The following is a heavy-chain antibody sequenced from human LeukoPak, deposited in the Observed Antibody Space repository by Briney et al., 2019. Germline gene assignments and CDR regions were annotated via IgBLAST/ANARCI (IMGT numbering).Heavy chain of an antibody. V-gene: IGHV3-53*01. J-gene: IGHJ4*02. D-gene: IGHD3-16*01. Sequence: TGGSLRLSCTVSGFTVSSNSMSWVRQAPGKGLEWVSFIYNAGNTHYSDSVKGRFTISIDNSKNTLYLQMNSLRAEDTAVYYCARRAGAYTHPYDYWGQGTLVTVSS. CDR3: ARRAGAYTHPYDY. CDR2: IYNAGNT. CDR1: GFTVSSNS.